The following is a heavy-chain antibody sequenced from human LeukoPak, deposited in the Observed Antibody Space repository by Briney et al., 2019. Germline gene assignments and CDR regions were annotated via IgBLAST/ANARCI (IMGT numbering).Heavy chain of an antibody. CDR1: GGSFSGYD. CDR3: ARGTPIYAFDI. J-gene: IGHJ3*02. V-gene: IGHV4-34*01. CDR2: INHSGST. Sequence: PSETLSLTCAVYGGSFSGYDWSWVRQPPGKGLEWIGEINHSGSTNYNPSLKSRVTISVDTSKNQFSLKLSSVTAADTAVYYCARGTPIYAFDIWGQETMVTVSS.